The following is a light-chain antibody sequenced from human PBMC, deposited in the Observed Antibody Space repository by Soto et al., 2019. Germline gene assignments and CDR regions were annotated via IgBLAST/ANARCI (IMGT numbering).Light chain of an antibody. J-gene: IGLJ1*01. CDR1: SSDAGSYNR. CDR3: SLCTSSSTYV. Sequence: QSVLTQPPSVSGSPGQSVTISCTGTSSDAGSYNRVSWYQQPPGTAPKLMIYEVSNRPSGVPDRFSGSKSGNTASLTISCLQAEDEADYYCSLCTSSSTYVFGTGTKVTVL. CDR2: EVS. V-gene: IGLV2-18*01.